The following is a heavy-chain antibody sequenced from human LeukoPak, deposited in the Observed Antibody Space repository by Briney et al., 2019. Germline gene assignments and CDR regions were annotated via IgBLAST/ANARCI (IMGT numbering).Heavy chain of an antibody. V-gene: IGHV3-30*04. CDR3: ARGPRKSGSYSPDAFDI. D-gene: IGHD1-26*01. CDR2: ISYDGSNK. Sequence: PGRSLRLSCAASGFTFSSYAMHWVRQAPGKGLEWVAVISYDGSNKYYADSVKGRFTISRDNSKNTLYLQMNSLRAEDTAVYYCARGPRKSGSYSPDAFDIWGQGTMVTVSS. CDR1: GFTFSSYA. J-gene: IGHJ3*02.